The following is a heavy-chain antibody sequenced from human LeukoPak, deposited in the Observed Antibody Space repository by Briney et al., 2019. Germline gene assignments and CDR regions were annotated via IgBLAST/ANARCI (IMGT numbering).Heavy chain of an antibody. CDR2: TNQDGSVK. D-gene: IGHD3-16*01. CDR3: ARWGGGFDY. J-gene: IGHJ4*02. CDR1: GFTFTTYW. Sequence: GGSLRLSCAASGFTFTTYWMSWVRQAPGKGLEWVANTNQDGSVKYFVDSVKGRFTISRDNAQNSLFLQMNSLRAEDTAVYYCARWGGGFDYWGQGTLVTVSS. V-gene: IGHV3-7*04.